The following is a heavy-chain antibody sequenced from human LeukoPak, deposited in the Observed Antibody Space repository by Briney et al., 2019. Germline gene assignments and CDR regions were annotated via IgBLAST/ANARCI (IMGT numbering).Heavy chain of an antibody. Sequence: GASVKVSCKASGGTFSSYAISWVRQAPGQGLEWRGWINTYGGVSKFAEKFQGRVTLTRDTSISTDYMELSSLRSDDTAVYYCARGSGTSWFDYWGQGTLVTVSS. J-gene: IGHJ4*02. D-gene: IGHD6-13*01. CDR2: INTYGGVS. V-gene: IGHV1-2*02. CDR1: GGTFSSYA. CDR3: ARGSGTSWFDY.